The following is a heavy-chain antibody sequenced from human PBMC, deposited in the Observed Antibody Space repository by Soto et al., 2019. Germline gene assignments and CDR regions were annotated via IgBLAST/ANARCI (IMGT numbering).Heavy chain of an antibody. D-gene: IGHD1-26*01. J-gene: IGHJ5*02. CDR1: GFIFENFG. Sequence: GGSLRLSCAASGFIFENFGMSWVRQAPGKGLEWISSISGSGFKKYYADSVKGWFTISRDNSKSTVYLELNNLSAEDTAVYHCAKNQGVELVPLATVDWFDPWGQGSVVTVSS. CDR3: AKNQGVELVPLATVDWFDP. CDR2: ISGSGFKK. V-gene: IGHV3-23*01.